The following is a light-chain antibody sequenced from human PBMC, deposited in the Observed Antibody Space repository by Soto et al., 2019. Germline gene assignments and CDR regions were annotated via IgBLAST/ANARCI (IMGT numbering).Light chain of an antibody. Sequence: DIQMTQSPSSLSASVGDRVTITCRASQSVGTYLSWYQQKQGKAPKLLINVASTLQSGVPSRLSGSGSGTDFTLAISSLQPEDFATYYCQQSSSTPQTFGGGTKVDIK. CDR3: QQSSSTPQT. J-gene: IGKJ4*01. CDR2: VAS. V-gene: IGKV1-39*01. CDR1: QSVGTY.